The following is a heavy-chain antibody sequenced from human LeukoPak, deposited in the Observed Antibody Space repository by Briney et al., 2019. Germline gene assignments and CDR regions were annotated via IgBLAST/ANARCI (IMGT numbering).Heavy chain of an antibody. CDR3: AKDRSSWTDYYYYMDV. D-gene: IGHD6-13*01. J-gene: IGHJ6*03. Sequence: PGGSLRLFCAASGFTFSSYGMHWVRQAPGKGLEWVTFIRYDGSNNYYADSVKGRFTISRDNSKNTLYLQMNSLRAEDTAVYYCAKDRSSWTDYYYYMDVWGKGTTVTVSS. V-gene: IGHV3-30*02. CDR2: IRYDGSNN. CDR1: GFTFSSYG.